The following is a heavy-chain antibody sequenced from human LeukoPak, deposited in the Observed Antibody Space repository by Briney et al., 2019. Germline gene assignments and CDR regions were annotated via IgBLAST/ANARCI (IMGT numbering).Heavy chain of an antibody. J-gene: IGHJ4*02. CDR2: ISSSSSTI. CDR1: GFTFSSYS. V-gene: IGHV3-48*02. Sequence: GGSLRLSCAASGFTFSSYSMNWVRQAPGKGLEWVSYISSSSSTIYYADSVKGRFTISRDNAKNSLHLQMNSLRDEDTAVYYCARYGSGSYYNGGLDYWGQGTLVTVSS. D-gene: IGHD3-10*01. CDR3: ARYGSGSYYNGGLDY.